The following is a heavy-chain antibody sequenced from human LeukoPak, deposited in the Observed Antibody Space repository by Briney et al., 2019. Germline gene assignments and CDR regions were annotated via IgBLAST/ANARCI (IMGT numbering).Heavy chain of an antibody. Sequence: GGSLRLSCAASGFSFTTYWMSWVRQAPGKGLEWVANINQDGTDKYYVDSVKGRFTISRDNAKNSLYLQMNSLRAEDTAAYYCARGGWYFDYWGQGTLVTVSS. CDR3: ARGGWYFDY. J-gene: IGHJ4*02. V-gene: IGHV3-7*01. CDR1: GFSFTTYW. CDR2: INQDGTDK. D-gene: IGHD6-19*01.